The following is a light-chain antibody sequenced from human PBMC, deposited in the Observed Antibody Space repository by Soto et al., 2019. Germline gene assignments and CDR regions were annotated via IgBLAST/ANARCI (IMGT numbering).Light chain of an antibody. CDR3: QAYDRGLTAWV. CDR1: SSNIGSGSD. Sequence: QSVLTQPPSVSGAPGQTVTISCSGTSSNIGSGSDVQWFRQLPGTAPKLLIYANTIRPSGVPDRFSGSKTGISVSLAITGLRVEDEADYYCQAYDRGLTAWVFGGGTKLTVL. CDR2: ANT. J-gene: IGLJ3*02. V-gene: IGLV1-40*01.